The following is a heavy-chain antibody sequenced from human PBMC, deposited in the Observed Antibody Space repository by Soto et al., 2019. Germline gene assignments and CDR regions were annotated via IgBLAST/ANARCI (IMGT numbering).Heavy chain of an antibody. Sequence: GGSLRLSCAASGFTFSSYAMSWVRQAPGKGLEWVSAISGSGGSTYYADSVKGRFTISRDNSKNTLYLQMNSLRAEDTAVYYCAKDRTYYYDSSGYWPFYYCYGMDVWGQGTTVTVSS. CDR2: ISGSGGST. D-gene: IGHD3-22*01. CDR3: AKDRTYYYDSSGYWPFYYCYGMDV. V-gene: IGHV3-23*01. J-gene: IGHJ6*02. CDR1: GFTFSSYA.